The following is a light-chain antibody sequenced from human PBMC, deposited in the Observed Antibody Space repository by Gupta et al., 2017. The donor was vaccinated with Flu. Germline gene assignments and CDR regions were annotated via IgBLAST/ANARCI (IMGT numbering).Light chain of an antibody. V-gene: IGLV2-14*01. CDR3: ASYTSSGLSI. CDR2: EVS. Sequence: QSALTQPASVSGSPSPSITISCTGTNHDIGYYKYVSWFQLHPDRAHKLLIYEVSYRPAGISDRFSGSKSGNAAALTISGLQAEDEADYYCASYTSSGLSIFGSGTTFTV. CDR1: NHDIGYYKY. J-gene: IGLJ1*01.